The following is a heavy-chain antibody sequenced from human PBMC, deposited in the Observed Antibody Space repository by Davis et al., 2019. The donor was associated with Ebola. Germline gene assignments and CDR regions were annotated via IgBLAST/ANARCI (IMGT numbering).Heavy chain of an antibody. Sequence: SETLSLTCTVSGDSMSDYYYNWIRQLPGRGLEWIGNIYYSGTTNLNPSLKSRVTISGDTSKNQFSLKLNSVTAADAAVYSCASPGDYVGYFQHWGQGTPVSVFS. J-gene: IGHJ1*01. CDR2: IYYSGTT. CDR3: ASPGDYVGYFQH. D-gene: IGHD4-17*01. CDR1: GDSMSDYY. V-gene: IGHV4-59*12.